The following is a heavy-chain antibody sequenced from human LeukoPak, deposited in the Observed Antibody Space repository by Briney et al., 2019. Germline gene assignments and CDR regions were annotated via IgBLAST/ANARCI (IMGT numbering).Heavy chain of an antibody. J-gene: IGHJ5*02. D-gene: IGHD6-6*01. CDR1: GGSFSGYY. CDR3: ARPSEYGSSHWFAP. Sequence: SETLSLTCAVYGGSFSGYYWSWIRQPPGKGLEWIGEISHSGSTNCNPSLKSRVTMSVDTSKNQFSLKLSSVTAADTAVYYCARPSEYGSSHWFAPWGQGTLVTVSS. CDR2: ISHSGST. V-gene: IGHV4-34*01.